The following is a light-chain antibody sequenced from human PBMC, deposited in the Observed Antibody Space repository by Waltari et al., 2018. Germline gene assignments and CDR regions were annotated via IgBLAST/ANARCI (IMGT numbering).Light chain of an antibody. CDR1: QDISNF. V-gene: IGKV1-33*01. CDR3: QQYESLPYT. Sequence: DIQMTQSPSSVSASVGDRVTITCQASQDISNFLSWYQHKAGKAPKLLIFDASKMQTGVPYKFGGGGSGTDLTFTIDSLQPEDVATYYCQQYESLPYTFGQGTKVEI. J-gene: IGKJ2*01. CDR2: DAS.